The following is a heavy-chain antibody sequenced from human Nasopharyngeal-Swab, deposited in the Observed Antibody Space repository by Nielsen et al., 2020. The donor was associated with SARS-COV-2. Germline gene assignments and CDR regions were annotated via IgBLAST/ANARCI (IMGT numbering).Heavy chain of an antibody. Sequence: WARQAPGQGLEWMGIINPSGGSTSYAQKFQGRVTITADKSTSTAYMELSSLRSEDTAVYYCARGYSGAAFDIWGQGTMVTVSS. V-gene: IGHV1-46*01. J-gene: IGHJ3*02. CDR3: ARGYSGAAFDI. CDR2: INPSGGST. D-gene: IGHD2-15*01.